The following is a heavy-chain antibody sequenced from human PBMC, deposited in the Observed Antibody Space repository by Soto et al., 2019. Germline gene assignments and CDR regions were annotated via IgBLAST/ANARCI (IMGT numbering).Heavy chain of an antibody. Sequence: ESGGGLIQPGGSLRLSCAASGFTFRSYEMNWVRRAPGKGLEWVSHIRSSGSIIYYADSVKGRFSISRDNAKNLLYLQMNSLGAEDTAVYYCARRLWDVAVVVAATRGVFDIWGQGTMVTVSS. J-gene: IGHJ3*02. CDR1: GFTFRSYE. D-gene: IGHD2-15*01. CDR3: ARRLWDVAVVVAATRGVFDI. V-gene: IGHV3-48*03. CDR2: IRSSGSII.